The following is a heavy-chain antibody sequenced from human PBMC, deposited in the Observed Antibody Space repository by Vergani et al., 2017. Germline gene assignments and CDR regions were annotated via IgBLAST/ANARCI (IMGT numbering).Heavy chain of an antibody. CDR1: GYTFTSYG. J-gene: IGHJ4*02. Sequence: QVQLVQSGAEVKKPGASVKVSCKASGYTFTSYGISWVRQAPGQGLEWMGWISAYNGNTNYAQKLQGRVTMTTDTSTSTAYMGLRSLRSDDTAVYYCARRPSDDFWSGYSYYFDYWGQGTLVTVPS. CDR2: ISAYNGNT. D-gene: IGHD3-3*01. CDR3: ARRPSDDFWSGYSYYFDY. V-gene: IGHV1-18*04.